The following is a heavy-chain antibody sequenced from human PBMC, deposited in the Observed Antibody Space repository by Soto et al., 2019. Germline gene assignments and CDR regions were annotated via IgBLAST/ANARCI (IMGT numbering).Heavy chain of an antibody. CDR3: ARGPGGPDGPGDY. CDR1: GYTFTSYA. J-gene: IGHJ4*02. Sequence: QVQLVQSGAEVKKPGASVKVSCKASGYTFTSYAMHWVRQAPEQSLEWMGGINAGNGNTKYSQKFQGRVTITRDTSASTAYMELSSLRSEDTAVYYCARGPGGPDGPGDYWGQGTLVTVSS. V-gene: IGHV1-3*01. CDR2: INAGNGNT. D-gene: IGHD2-15*01.